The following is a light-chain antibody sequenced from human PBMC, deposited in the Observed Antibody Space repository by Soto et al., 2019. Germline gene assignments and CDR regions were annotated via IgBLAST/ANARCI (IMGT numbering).Light chain of an antibody. CDR3: QQRSNWPALT. V-gene: IGKV3-11*01. J-gene: IGKJ4*01. CDR2: DAS. CDR1: QSVSSY. Sequence: EIVLTQSPATLSLSPGERDTLYCRASQSVSSYLAWYQQKPGQAPRLLIYDASNRATGIPARFSGSGSGTDFTLTISSLEPEDFAVYYCQQRSNWPALTFGGGTKVDIK.